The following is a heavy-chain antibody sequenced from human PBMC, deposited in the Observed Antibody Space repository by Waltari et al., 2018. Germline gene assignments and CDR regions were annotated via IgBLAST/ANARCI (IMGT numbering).Heavy chain of an antibody. V-gene: IGHV4-38-2*01. CDR1: GYSISSGYY. CDR3: ATATGRLRDFDY. J-gene: IGHJ4*02. Sequence: QVQLQESGPGLVKPSETLSLTCAVSGYSISSGYYWGWTRQPPGKGLEWIGSIYHSGSTYYNPSLKSRVTISVDTSKNQFSLKLSSVTAADTAVYYCATATGRLRDFDYWGQGTLVTVSS. CDR2: IYHSGST. D-gene: IGHD6-25*01.